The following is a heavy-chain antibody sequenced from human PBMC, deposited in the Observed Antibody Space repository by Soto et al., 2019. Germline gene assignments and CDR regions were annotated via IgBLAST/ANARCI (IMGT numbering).Heavy chain of an antibody. Sequence: EVQLLESGGGLVQPGGSLRLSCAASGFTFSSYAMRWVRQAPVKGLEWVSAISGSGDSTYYADSVKGRFTISRDNSKNTLYLQRNSLRAEDTAVYYCARRGSGSYYDYRGQGTLVTVSS. J-gene: IGHJ4*02. V-gene: IGHV3-23*01. D-gene: IGHD1-26*01. CDR1: GFTFSSYA. CDR2: ISGSGDST. CDR3: ARRGSGSYYDY.